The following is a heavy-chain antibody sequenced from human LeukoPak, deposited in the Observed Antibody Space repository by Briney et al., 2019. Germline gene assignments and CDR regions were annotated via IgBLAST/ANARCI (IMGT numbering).Heavy chain of an antibody. J-gene: IGHJ4*02. V-gene: IGHV3-7*01. CDR2: IKHDGSET. CDR1: GFTFTSFW. D-gene: IGHD3-3*01. Sequence: PGGSLRLSCAASGFTFTSFWMTWVRQAPGKGLEWVANIKHDGSETYYVDSVKGRFTISRDNSKNSLFLQMDSLRAEDTAVYYCSRGFSFGYWGQRTLVTVSS. CDR3: SRGFSFGY.